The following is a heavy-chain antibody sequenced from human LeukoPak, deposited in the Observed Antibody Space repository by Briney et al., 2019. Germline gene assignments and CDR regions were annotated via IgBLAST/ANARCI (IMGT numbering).Heavy chain of an antibody. V-gene: IGHV4-59*01. D-gene: IGHD3-22*01. CDR3: ARGLTYYYDSSGYLRENWLDP. CDR2: IYYSGST. J-gene: IGHJ5*02. CDR1: GGSISSYY. Sequence: SETLSLTCTVSGGSISSYYWSWIRQPPGKGLEWIGYIYYSGSTNYHPSLKSRVTISVDTSKNQFSLKLSSVTAADTAVYYCARGLTYYYDSSGYLRENWLDPWGQGTLVTVSS.